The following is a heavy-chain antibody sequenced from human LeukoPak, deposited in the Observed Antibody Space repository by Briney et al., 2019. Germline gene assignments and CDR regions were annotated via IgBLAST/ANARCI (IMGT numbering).Heavy chain of an antibody. D-gene: IGHD3-22*01. CDR2: ISGSGGST. Sequence: GSLRLSCAASGFPFSSYGMSWVRQAPGEGLEGVSTISGSGGSTYYADSVKGRFTISRDNSKNTLYLQMNSLRAEDTAVYYCAKRLSSGYYYFDYWGQGTLVTVSS. J-gene: IGHJ4*02. CDR1: GFPFSSYG. V-gene: IGHV3-23*01. CDR3: AKRLSSGYYYFDY.